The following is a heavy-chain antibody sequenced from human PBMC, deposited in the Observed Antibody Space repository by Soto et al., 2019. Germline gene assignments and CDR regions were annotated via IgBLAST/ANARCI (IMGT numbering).Heavy chain of an antibody. Sequence: QVQLQESGPGLVKPSQTLSLTCTVSGGSISSGDYFWSWIRQSPGKGLEWIGYISAIGSTYYNPSLKRRVLVSRDTSKNQFSLKLSSVTTTDTAVYYCARGMVIRPYYYHGMDVWGQGTTVTVSS. CDR3: ARGMVIRPYYYHGMDV. V-gene: IGHV4-30-4*01. CDR2: ISAIGST. J-gene: IGHJ6*02. D-gene: IGHD2-8*01. CDR1: GGSISSGDYF.